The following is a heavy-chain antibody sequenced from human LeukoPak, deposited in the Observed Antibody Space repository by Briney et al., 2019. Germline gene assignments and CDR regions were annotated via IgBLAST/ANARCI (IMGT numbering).Heavy chain of an antibody. V-gene: IGHV3-23*01. CDR2: ISGGGGST. CDR3: AKVIGYSYGCVDY. CDR1: GFTFSSYA. D-gene: IGHD5-18*01. J-gene: IGHJ4*02. Sequence: PGGSLRLSCAASGFTFSSYAMSWVRQAPGKGLGWVSAISGGGGSTYYADSVKGRFTISRDNSKNTLYLQMNSLRAEDTAVYYCAKVIGYSYGCVDYWGQGTLVTVSS.